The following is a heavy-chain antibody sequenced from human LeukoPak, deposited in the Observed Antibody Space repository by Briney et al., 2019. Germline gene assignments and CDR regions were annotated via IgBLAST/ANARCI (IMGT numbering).Heavy chain of an antibody. CDR3: AKEVLITFGGVIVIGGMDV. V-gene: IGHV3-30*18. CDR1: GFTFSSYG. J-gene: IGHJ6*02. Sequence: GGSLRLSCAASGFTFSSYGMHWVRQAPGKGLEWVAIISDEGSNKNYADSVKGRFTISRDNSKNTLYLQMNSLRAEDTAVYYFAKEVLITFGGVIVIGGMDVWGQGTTVTVSS. CDR2: ISDEGSNK. D-gene: IGHD3-16*02.